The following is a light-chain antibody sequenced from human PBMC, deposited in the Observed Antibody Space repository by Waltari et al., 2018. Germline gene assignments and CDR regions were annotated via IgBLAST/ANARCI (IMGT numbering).Light chain of an antibody. CDR3: CSYAGSSTVV. CDR2: GVS. J-gene: IGLJ2*01. CDR1: SSDVGSYNL. Sequence: QSALTQPASVSGSPGQSITISCPGTSSDVGSYNLVSWYQAHPGKAPKLLIYGVSKRPAWVSNPFSGSKSGNTASLTISGLQAEDEADYYCCSYAGSSTVVFGGGTKLTVL. V-gene: IGLV2-23*02.